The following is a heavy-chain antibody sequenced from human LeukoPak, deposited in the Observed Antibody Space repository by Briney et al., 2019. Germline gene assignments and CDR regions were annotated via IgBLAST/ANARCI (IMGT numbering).Heavy chain of an antibody. CDR2: INPNSGGT. Sequence: ASVKVSCKASGYTFTGYYMHWVRQAPGQGLEWMGWINPNSGGTNYAQKFQGRVTMTRDTSISTAYMELSRLRSDDTAVYYCARGPPYYYDSSGYYSGWGQGTLVTVSS. CDR1: GYTFTGYY. CDR3: ARGPPYYYDSSGYYSG. D-gene: IGHD3-22*01. J-gene: IGHJ4*02. V-gene: IGHV1-2*02.